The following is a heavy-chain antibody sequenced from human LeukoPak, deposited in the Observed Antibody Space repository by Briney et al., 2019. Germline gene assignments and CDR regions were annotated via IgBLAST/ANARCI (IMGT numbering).Heavy chain of an antibody. D-gene: IGHD3-22*01. J-gene: IGHJ3*02. CDR2: IYYSGST. V-gene: IGHV4-59*01. CDR3: ARDLTRTYYYDSSGYDAFDI. CDR1: GGSISSYY. Sequence: KPSETLSLTCTVSGGSISSYYWSWIRQPPGKGLEWIGYIYYSGSTNYNPSLKSRVTISVDTSKNQFSLELSSVTAADTAVYYCARDLTRTYYYDSSGYDAFDIWGQGTMVTVSS.